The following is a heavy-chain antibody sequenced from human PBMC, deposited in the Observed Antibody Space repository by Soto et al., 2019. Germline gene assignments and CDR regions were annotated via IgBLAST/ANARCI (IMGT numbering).Heavy chain of an antibody. D-gene: IGHD5-18*01. CDR1: GGTFSSYA. CDR3: ARVPTSGGYILY. J-gene: IGHJ4*02. CDR2: IIPIFGTA. Sequence: VQLLESGAEVKKPGSSVKVSCKASGGTFSSYAISWVRQAPGQGLEWMGGIIPIFGTANYAQKFQGRVTITADESTSTAYMELSSLRSEDTAVYYCARVPTSGGYILYWGQGTLVTVSS. V-gene: IGHV1-69*01.